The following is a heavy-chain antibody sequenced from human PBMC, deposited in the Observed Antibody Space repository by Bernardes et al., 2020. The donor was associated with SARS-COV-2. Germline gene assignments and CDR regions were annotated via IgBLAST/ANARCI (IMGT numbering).Heavy chain of an antibody. CDR2: IYYSGST. V-gene: IGHV4-39*01. CDR3: ARFDYDSSGYYSRGFDY. J-gene: IGHJ4*02. Sequence: SETLSLTRTVSGGSISSSSYYWVWIRQPPGKGLEWIGSIYYSGSTYYNPSLKSRVTISVDTSKNQFSLKLSSVTAADTAVYYCARFDYDSSGYYSRGFDYWGQGTLVTVSS. CDR1: GGSISSSSYY. D-gene: IGHD3-22*01.